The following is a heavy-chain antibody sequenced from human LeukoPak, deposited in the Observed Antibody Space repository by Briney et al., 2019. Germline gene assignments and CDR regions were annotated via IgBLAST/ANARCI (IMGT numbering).Heavy chain of an antibody. CDR3: ARSHLTGYYNGFDY. Sequence: GGSLRLSCAASGFTLSSYWMSWVRQAPGKGLEWVANIKQDGSEKYYVDSVKGRFTISRDNAKNSLYLQMNSLRAEDTAVYYCARSHLTGYYNGFDYWGQGTLVTVSS. D-gene: IGHD3-9*01. CDR1: GFTLSSYW. CDR2: IKQDGSEK. J-gene: IGHJ4*02. V-gene: IGHV3-7*03.